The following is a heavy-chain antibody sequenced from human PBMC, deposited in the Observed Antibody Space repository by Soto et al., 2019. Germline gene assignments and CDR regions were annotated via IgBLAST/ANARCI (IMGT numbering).Heavy chain of an antibody. D-gene: IGHD3-3*01. J-gene: IGHJ4*02. Sequence: QVQLVQSGAEVRKPGSSVKISCTTSGGTFINYAINWVRQAPGQGLEWMGGIVPVHDTTSFERRFQDRVTFSADESTSTAFLVLSSLRSEDTAVYYCARVVAGNYDFWGGHLDVWGQGTLVTVSS. CDR3: ARVVAGNYDFWGGHLDV. CDR1: GGTFINYA. V-gene: IGHV1-69*11. CDR2: IVPVHDTT.